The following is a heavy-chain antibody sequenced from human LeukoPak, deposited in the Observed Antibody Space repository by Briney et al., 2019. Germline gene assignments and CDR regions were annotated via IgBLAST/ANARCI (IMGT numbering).Heavy chain of an antibody. Sequence: GGSLRLSCAASGFTFSSYAMHWVRQAPGKGLEWVAVISYDGSNKYYADSVKGRFTISRDNSKNTLYLQMNSLRAEDTAVYYCARDLSGVTGYTYGRGIDYWGQGTLVTVSS. D-gene: IGHD5-18*01. V-gene: IGHV3-30*04. CDR2: ISYDGSNK. CDR1: GFTFSSYA. CDR3: ARDLSGVTGYTYGRGIDY. J-gene: IGHJ4*02.